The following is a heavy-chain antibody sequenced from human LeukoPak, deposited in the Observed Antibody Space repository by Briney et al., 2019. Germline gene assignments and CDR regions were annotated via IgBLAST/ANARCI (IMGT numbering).Heavy chain of an antibody. CDR3: ASQYGSGHYHFDY. CDR1: GGSITSYY. V-gene: IGHV4-59*12. D-gene: IGHD3-10*01. J-gene: IGHJ4*02. Sequence: SETLSLTCAVSGGSITSYYWNWIRQPPGKGLEWIGYIHHTGKNRYNPSLQSRVTILVDKSKNQFSLKLSSVTAADTAVYFCASQYGSGHYHFDYWGQRTLVFVSP. CDR2: IHHTGKN.